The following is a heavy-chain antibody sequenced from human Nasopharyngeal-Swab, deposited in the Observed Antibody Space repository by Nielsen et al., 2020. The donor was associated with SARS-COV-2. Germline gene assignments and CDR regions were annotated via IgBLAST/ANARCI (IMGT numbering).Heavy chain of an antibody. V-gene: IGHV3-30*18. Sequence: GESLKISCAASGFTVSSNYMRWVRQAPGKGLEWVAVISYDGSNKYYADSVKGRFTISRDNSKNTLYLQMNSLRAEDTAVYYCAKDGNGGYLVNYYMDVWGKGTTVTVSS. D-gene: IGHD5-12*01. CDR2: ISYDGSNK. CDR3: AKDGNGGYLVNYYMDV. J-gene: IGHJ6*03. CDR1: GFTVSSNY.